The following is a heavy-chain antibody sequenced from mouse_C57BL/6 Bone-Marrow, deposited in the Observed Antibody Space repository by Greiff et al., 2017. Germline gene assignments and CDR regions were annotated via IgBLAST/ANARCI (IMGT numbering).Heavy chain of an antibody. D-gene: IGHD4-1*01. J-gene: IGHJ2*01. CDR1: GYTFTSYW. V-gene: IGHV1-59*01. Sequence: QVQLQQPGAELVRPGTSVKLSCKASGYTFTSYWMHWVKQRPGQGLEWIGVIDPSDSYTNYNQKFKGKATLSVDTSSSTAYMQLSSLTSEDSAVYYCARTGTGLDYWGQGTTLTVSS. CDR3: ARTGTGLDY. CDR2: IDPSDSYT.